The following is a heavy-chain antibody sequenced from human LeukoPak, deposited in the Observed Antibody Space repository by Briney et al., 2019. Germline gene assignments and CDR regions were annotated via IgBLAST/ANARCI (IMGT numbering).Heavy chain of an antibody. V-gene: IGHV3-23*01. CDR1: GFTFSSYA. D-gene: IGHD3-10*01. J-gene: IGHJ3*02. CDR3: AKDRAYGSGSYLSLDAFDI. CDR2: ISGSGGSA. Sequence: GGSLRLSCAASGFTFSSYAMSWVRQAPGKGLEWVSAISGSGGSAYYADSVKGRFTISRDNSKNTLYLQMNSLRAEDTAVYYCAKDRAYGSGSYLSLDAFDIWGQGTMVTVSS.